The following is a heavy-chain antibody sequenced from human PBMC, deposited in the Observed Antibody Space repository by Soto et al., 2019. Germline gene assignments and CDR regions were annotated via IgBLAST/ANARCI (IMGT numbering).Heavy chain of an antibody. Sequence: PSETLSLTCAVSSGSISSSNWWSWVRQPPGKGLEWIGEIYHSGSTNYNPSLKSRVTISVDKSKNQFSLKLSSVTAADTAVYYCARVILRRNWDYYYYMDVWGKGTTVTVSS. D-gene: IGHD7-27*01. CDR1: SGSISSSNW. V-gene: IGHV4-4*02. CDR3: ARVILRRNWDYYYYMDV. CDR2: IYHSGST. J-gene: IGHJ6*03.